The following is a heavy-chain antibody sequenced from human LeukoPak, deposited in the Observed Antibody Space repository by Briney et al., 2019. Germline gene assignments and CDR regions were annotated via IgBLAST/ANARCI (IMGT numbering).Heavy chain of an antibody. CDR1: GASISSYS. Sequence: NPSETLSLTCTVSGASISSYSWSWFRKPPGKGLEWFGYIYYSGSTNYNPSLKSRVTISVDTSKNQFSLKLSSVTAADTAVYYCARGSGYDWDAFDIWGQGTMVTVSS. J-gene: IGHJ3*02. CDR3: ARGSGYDWDAFDI. V-gene: IGHV4-59*01. CDR2: IYYSGST. D-gene: IGHD5-12*01.